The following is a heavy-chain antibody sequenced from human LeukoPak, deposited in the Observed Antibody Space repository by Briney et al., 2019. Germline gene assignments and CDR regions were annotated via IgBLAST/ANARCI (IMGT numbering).Heavy chain of an antibody. Sequence: PGGSLRLSCTASGFAFSTYWMFWVRQAPGKGLVWVSQINPEGASTTYGDPAKGRFTASRDNAKNALHLQMNSLRVHDTAVYYCARGTAITAGIDFWGQGTLVTVSS. J-gene: IGHJ4*02. CDR3: ARGTAITAGIDF. CDR2: INPEGAST. CDR1: GFAFSTYW. V-gene: IGHV3-74*01. D-gene: IGHD6-19*01.